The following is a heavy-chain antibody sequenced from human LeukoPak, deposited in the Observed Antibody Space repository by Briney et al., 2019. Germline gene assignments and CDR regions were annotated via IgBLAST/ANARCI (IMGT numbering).Heavy chain of an antibody. V-gene: IGHV3-7*05. J-gene: IGHJ4*01. CDR3: ARVGLWLAPFDY. CDR2: IKKDGSEK. D-gene: IGHD6-19*01. CDR1: GFTFSTHW. Sequence: PRGSLRLSCAASGFTFSTHWMTWVRQAPGKGLEWVANIKKDGSEKYYVDSVKGRFTISRDNAKNSLFLQMNSLRAEDTAVYYCARVGLWLAPFDYWGHGTLVTASS.